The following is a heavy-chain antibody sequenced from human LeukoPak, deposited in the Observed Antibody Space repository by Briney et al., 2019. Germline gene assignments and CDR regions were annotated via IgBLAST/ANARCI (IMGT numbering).Heavy chain of an antibody. CDR1: GFTFSSYS. CDR2: IWYDGSNK. J-gene: IGHJ4*02. D-gene: IGHD6-13*01. V-gene: IGHV3-33*08. CDR3: ARSGTAGTFDY. Sequence: GGSLRLSCAASGFTFSSYSMNWVRQAPGKGLEWVAVIWYDGSNKYYADSVKGRFTISRDNSKNTLYLQMSSLRGEDTAVYYCARSGTAGTFDYWGQGTLVTVSS.